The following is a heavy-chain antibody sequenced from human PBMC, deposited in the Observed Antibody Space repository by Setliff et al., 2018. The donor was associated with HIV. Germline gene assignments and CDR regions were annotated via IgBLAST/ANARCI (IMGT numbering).Heavy chain of an antibody. Sequence: ASVKVSCKASGYTFTSYALHWVRQAPGQRLEWMGWVNADNGNTKYSGKFQGRVTITRDTAASTVYMELSSLKSEDTAVYYCARVLGRDGYNWDAFDIWGQGTMVTVSS. CDR1: GYTFTSYA. D-gene: IGHD5-12*01. V-gene: IGHV1-3*01. J-gene: IGHJ3*02. CDR2: VNADNGNT. CDR3: ARVLGRDGYNWDAFDI.